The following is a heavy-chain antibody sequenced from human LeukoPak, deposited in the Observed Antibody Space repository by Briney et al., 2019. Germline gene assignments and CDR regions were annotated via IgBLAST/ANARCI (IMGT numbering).Heavy chain of an antibody. CDR2: ITSSGYI. CDR1: GFTFSSYS. D-gene: IGHD3/OR15-3a*01. Sequence: PGGSLRLSCAASGFTFSSYSMNWVRQAPGKGLEWVSCITSSGYIYYADSVKGRFTISRDNAKNSLYLQMSSLRAEDTAVYYCATDLKYWGQGTLVTASS. J-gene: IGHJ4*02. V-gene: IGHV3-21*01. CDR3: ATDLKY.